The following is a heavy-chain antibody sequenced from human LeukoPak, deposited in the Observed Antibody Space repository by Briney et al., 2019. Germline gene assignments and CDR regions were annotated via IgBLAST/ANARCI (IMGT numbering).Heavy chain of an antibody. J-gene: IGHJ4*02. V-gene: IGHV4-59*01. CDR3: ARYQQDGSGSYFGY. CDR1: GGSISSYY. Sequence: SETLSLTCTVSGGSISSYYWSWIRQPPGKGLEWIGYIYYSGSTNYNPSLKSRVTISVDTSKNQFSLKLSSVIAADTAVYYCARYQQDGSGSYFGYWGQGTLVTVSS. D-gene: IGHD3-10*01. CDR2: IYYSGST.